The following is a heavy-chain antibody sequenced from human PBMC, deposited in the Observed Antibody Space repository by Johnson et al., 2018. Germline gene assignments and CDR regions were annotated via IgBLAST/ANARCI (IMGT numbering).Heavy chain of an antibody. D-gene: IGHD3-10*01. CDR1: GVSIFSYS. V-gene: IGHV4-4*07. J-gene: IGHJ3*02. CDR3: VRATRDFYGSDRRRMGDDAFDI. Sequence: QVQLQESGPGLVKPSETLSLTCTVSGVSIFSYSWSWIRQPAGKGLEWIGRIFTGVTTYSPSLKSRVTMSEDTSKNQFSLILNSVTAADTAVYYCVRATRDFYGSDRRRMGDDAFDIWGQGTMVTVSS. CDR2: IFTGVT.